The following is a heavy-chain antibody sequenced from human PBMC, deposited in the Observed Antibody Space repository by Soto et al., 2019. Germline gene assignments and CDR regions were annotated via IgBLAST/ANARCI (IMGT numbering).Heavy chain of an antibody. CDR1: GFTFSSYS. J-gene: IGHJ6*03. D-gene: IGHD6-19*01. V-gene: IGHV3-21*01. CDR3: ARDPGYSSGWYRGGDYKDV. CDR2: ISSSSSYI. Sequence: EVQLVESGGGLVKPGGSLRLSCAASGFTFSSYSMNWVRQAPGKGLEWVSSISSSSSYIYYAESVKGRFTISRDNAKNSLYLQMNSLRAEDTAVYYCARDPGYSSGWYRGGDYKDVWGKGTTVTVSS.